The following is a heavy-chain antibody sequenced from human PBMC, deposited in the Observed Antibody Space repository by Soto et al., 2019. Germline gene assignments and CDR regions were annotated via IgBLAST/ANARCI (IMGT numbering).Heavy chain of an antibody. Sequence: GGSLRLSCAASGFTFSSYAMSWVRQAPGKGLEWVSAISGSGGSTYHADSVKGRFTISRDNSKNTLYLQMNSLRAEDTAVYYCAKDWCSSTSCPRSNWFDPWGQGTLVTVSS. D-gene: IGHD2-2*01. V-gene: IGHV3-23*01. CDR2: ISGSGGST. CDR1: GFTFSSYA. J-gene: IGHJ5*02. CDR3: AKDWCSSTSCPRSNWFDP.